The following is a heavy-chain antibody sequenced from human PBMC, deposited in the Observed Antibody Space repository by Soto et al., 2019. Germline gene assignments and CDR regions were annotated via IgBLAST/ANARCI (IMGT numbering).Heavy chain of an antibody. CDR1: GFSLTTSGVG. J-gene: IGHJ5*02. CDR2: IYWNDDK. Sequence: SGPTLVNPTQTLTLTRTFSGFSLTTSGVGVGWIRQPPGKALEWLALIYWNDDKRYSPSLRGRLTITKDTSKNQVVLAMTNMDPVETATYDCAHHTLTPATNWLDP. CDR3: AHHTLTPATNWLDP. V-gene: IGHV2-5*01. D-gene: IGHD1-20*01.